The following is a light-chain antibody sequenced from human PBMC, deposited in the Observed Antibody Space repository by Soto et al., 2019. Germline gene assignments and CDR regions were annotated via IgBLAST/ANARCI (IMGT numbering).Light chain of an antibody. CDR1: QTVWTS. CDR3: QQCSHSYT. J-gene: IGKJ2*01. V-gene: IGKV3-11*01. CDR2: SAS. Sequence: IVLTQSPATLSLTPGERATLSCRASQTVWTSLAWFQQKPGQAPRLIIYSASTRATGIPARFSGSGSGTDFTLTISSLEPEDLAIYYCQQCSHSYTFGQGTRLEI.